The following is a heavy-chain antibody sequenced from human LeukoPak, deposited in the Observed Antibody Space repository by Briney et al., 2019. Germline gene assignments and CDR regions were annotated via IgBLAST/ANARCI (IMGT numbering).Heavy chain of an antibody. Sequence: ASQTLSLTCALSGHIFSSNSAAWNWIRQSPSRGLEWLGRTYYRSKLYNEYAVSVKGRITINPDTSKNQYSLQLNSVTPEDTAVYYCARSSAAFDYWGQGTLVTVSS. J-gene: IGHJ4*02. V-gene: IGHV6-1*01. CDR2: TYYRSKLYN. CDR1: GHIFSSNSAA. CDR3: ARSSAAFDY. D-gene: IGHD3-22*01.